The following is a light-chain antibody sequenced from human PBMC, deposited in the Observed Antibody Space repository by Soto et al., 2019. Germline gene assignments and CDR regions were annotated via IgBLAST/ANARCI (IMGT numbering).Light chain of an antibody. V-gene: IGLV2-23*02. CDR2: EVT. Sequence: QSALTQPASVSGSPGQSITISCTGTNSDIGNYNIVSWYQQHPDKAPKLIIYEVTKRPSGVSNRFSGAKSGNTASLTISGLQAEDEGDYHCCSYAGSYVFVFGTGTKLTVL. CDR3: CSYAGSYVFV. J-gene: IGLJ1*01. CDR1: NSDIGNYNI.